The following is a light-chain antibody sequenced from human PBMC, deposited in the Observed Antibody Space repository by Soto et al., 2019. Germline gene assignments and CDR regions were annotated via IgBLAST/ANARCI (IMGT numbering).Light chain of an antibody. Sequence: QLVLTQPPSVSGAPGQTVTMSCTGSSSNIGAGYDVHWYQQIPGKAPKLLIYRNNNRPSGVPDRFSGSKSDTSASLAITGLQAEDEADYYCQSNYAGQRRVVFGGGTQLTVL. CDR2: RNN. CDR1: SSNIGAGYD. J-gene: IGLJ7*01. V-gene: IGLV1-40*01. CDR3: QSNYAGQRRVV.